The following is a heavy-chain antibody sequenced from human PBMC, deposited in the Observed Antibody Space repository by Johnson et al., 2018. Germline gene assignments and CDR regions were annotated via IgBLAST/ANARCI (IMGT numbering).Heavy chain of an antibody. CDR1: GFTFSRYG. CDR3: AKDPTCYSSSCGGAFDI. D-gene: IGHD6-13*01. CDR2: IPYDGSNQ. J-gene: IGHJ3*02. Sequence: QVQLVQAGGGVVQPGRSLRLSCAASGFTFSRYGMHWVRQAPGKGLEWVAVIPYDGSNQYYADYVKGRFTISRDKSKNTLYLHMNSLRTEDTALYYCAKDPTCYSSSCGGAFDIWGQGTMVTVSS. V-gene: IGHV3-30*18.